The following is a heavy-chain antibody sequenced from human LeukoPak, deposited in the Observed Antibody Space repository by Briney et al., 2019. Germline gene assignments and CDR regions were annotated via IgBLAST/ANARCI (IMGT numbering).Heavy chain of an antibody. J-gene: IGHJ4*02. V-gene: IGHV3-21*01. CDR3: AGPMGPAAIFGFDY. CDR2: I. D-gene: IGHD2-2*01. CDR1: GFTFSSYS. Sequence: GGSLRLSCAVSGFTFSSYSMNWVRQAPGKGLEWVSSIKGRFTISRDNAKKSLYLQMNCLRAEDTAVYYCAGPMGPAAIFGFDYWGQGTLVTVSS.